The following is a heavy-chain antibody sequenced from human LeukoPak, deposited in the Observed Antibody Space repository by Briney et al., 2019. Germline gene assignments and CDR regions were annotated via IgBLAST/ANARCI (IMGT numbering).Heavy chain of an antibody. Sequence: PSETLSLTCAVYGGSFSGYYWSWIRQPPGKGLEWIGEINHSGSTNYNPSLKIRLNMSVDTSKNQFSLKLTSVTAADTAVYYCARTPLRSNYLSGRFFDYWGQGTLVTVSS. J-gene: IGHJ4*02. CDR1: GGSFSGYY. V-gene: IGHV4-34*01. D-gene: IGHD4-11*01. CDR3: ARTPLRSNYLSGRFFDY. CDR2: INHSGST.